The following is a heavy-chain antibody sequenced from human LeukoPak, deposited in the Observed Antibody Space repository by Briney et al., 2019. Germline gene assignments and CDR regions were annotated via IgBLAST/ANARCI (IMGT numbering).Heavy chain of an antibody. CDR3: ARDAPPSSFDI. J-gene: IGHJ3*02. CDR2: IYYSGST. CDR1: GGSISPYY. V-gene: IGHV4-59*01. Sequence: SETLSLTCTVSGGSISPYYWSWIRQPPGKGLEWIGYIYYSGSTNYNPSLKSRVIISVDTSKNQFSLKLTSVTAADTAVYYCARDAPPSSFDIWGQGTMVTVSS.